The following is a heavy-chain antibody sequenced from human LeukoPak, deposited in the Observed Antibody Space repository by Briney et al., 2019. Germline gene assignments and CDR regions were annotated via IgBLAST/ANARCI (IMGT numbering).Heavy chain of an antibody. CDR3: ARVTRAGSKPFDP. J-gene: IGHJ5*02. CDR2: INHSGST. D-gene: IGHD2-15*01. CDR1: GGSFSGYY. Sequence: SETLSLTCAVYGGSFSGYYWSWIRQPPGKGLEWIGEINHSGSTNYNPSLKSRVTISVDTSKNQFSLKLSSVTAADTAVYYCARVTRAGSKPFDPWGQGTLVTVSS. V-gene: IGHV4-34*01.